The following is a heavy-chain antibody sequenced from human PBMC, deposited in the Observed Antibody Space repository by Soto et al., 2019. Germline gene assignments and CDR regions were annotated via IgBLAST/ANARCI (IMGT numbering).Heavy chain of an antibody. CDR2: IYWNDDK. CDR3: THSRHLHFYDNPTYYYCHFIY. J-gene: IGHJ4*02. D-gene: IGHD3-22*01. V-gene: IGHV2-5*01. Sequence: QITLKESGPTLVKPTQTLTLTCTFSGFSLSTSGVAVGWIRQSPGKALEWLALIYWNDDKRYSPSLKSRLTITNDTYKHHVILTMTNMDPVDTPTYYSTHSRHLHFYDNPTYYYCHFIYLGQETLVTVSS. CDR1: GFSLSTSGVA.